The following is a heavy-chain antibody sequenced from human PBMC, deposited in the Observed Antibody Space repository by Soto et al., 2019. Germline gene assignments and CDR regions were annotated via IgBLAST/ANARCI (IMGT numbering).Heavy chain of an antibody. D-gene: IGHD2-15*01. V-gene: IGHV3-30*03. CDR1: GFTLSSHA. CDR3: ARDRDEHGGTSDAVDM. CDR2: ISHDGRNN. J-gene: IGHJ3*02. Sequence: QVQVVESGGGVVQPGGSLRLSCAASGFTLSSHAMHWVRQAPGKGLVWVSVISHDGRNNYYADSVKGRFSISRDNSKPTRILQMNSLRAEDTAVYYCARDRDEHGGTSDAVDMWGQGTMVTVSS.